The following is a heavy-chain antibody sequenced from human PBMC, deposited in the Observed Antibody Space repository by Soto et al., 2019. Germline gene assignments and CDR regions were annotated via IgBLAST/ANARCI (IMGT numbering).Heavy chain of an antibody. CDR3: APRRGDYGGPGPDY. CDR1: GFSLSTSGVG. CDR2: IYWDDDK. J-gene: IGHJ4*02. D-gene: IGHD4-17*01. V-gene: IGHV2-5*02. Sequence: QITLKESGPTLVKPTQTLTLTCTFSGFSLSTSGVGVGWIRQPPGKALEWLALIYWDDDKRYSPSLKSRLTITKDTSKNQVVLTMTNMDPVDTATYYCAPRRGDYGGPGPDYWGQGTLVTVSS.